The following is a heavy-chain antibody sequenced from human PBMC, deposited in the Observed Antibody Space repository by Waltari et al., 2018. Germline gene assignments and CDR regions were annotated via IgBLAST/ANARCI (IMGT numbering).Heavy chain of an antibody. V-gene: IGHV4-39*07. CDR2: IYYSGST. J-gene: IGHJ4*02. CDR1: GGSIRSSSYY. Sequence: QLQLQESGPGLVKPSETLSLTCTVSGGSIRSSSYYWGWFRQPPGQGLEWIGSIYYSGSTYYNPSLKSRVTISVDTSKNQFSLKLSSVTAADTAVYYCAREGGYYDSSGYYRSFDYWGQGTLVTVSS. CDR3: AREGGYYDSSGYYRSFDY. D-gene: IGHD3-22*01.